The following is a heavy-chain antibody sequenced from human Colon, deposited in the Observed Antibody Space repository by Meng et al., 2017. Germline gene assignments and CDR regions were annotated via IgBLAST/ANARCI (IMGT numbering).Heavy chain of an antibody. CDR1: GFTFTSAA. CDR2: IVVGSGNT. D-gene: IGHD3-22*01. CDR3: AAAASVVTEYYFDY. Sequence: SVKVSCKASGFTFTSAAVQWVRQARGQRLEWIGWIVVGSGNTNYAQKFQERVTITRDMSTSTAYMELSSLRSEDTAVYYCAAAASVVTEYYFDYWGQGTLVTVSS. V-gene: IGHV1-58*01. J-gene: IGHJ4*02.